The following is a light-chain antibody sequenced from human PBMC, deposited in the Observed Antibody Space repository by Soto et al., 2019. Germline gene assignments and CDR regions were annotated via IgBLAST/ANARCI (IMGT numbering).Light chain of an antibody. CDR1: QSVGDR. V-gene: IGKV3-20*01. J-gene: IGKJ5*01. CDR2: GAS. CDR3: QQYTTSPIT. Sequence: EMVLTQSPGTLSLFPGEGATLSCRASQSVGDRLAWYQQKPGQSPRLLISGASSRATGIPDRFSGGGSGTDFTLTISRLEPEDFALYYCQQYTTSPITFGQGTRLDIK.